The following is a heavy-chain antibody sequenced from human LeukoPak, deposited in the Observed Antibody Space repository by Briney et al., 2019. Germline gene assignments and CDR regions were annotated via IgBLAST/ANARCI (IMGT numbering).Heavy chain of an antibody. CDR3: AREGRGGYKPHYYYYYYYYMDV. CDR2: IKQDGSEK. V-gene: IGHV3-7*01. D-gene: IGHD5-24*01. CDR1: GFTFSSYW. J-gene: IGHJ6*03. Sequence: GGSLRLSCAASGFTFSSYWMSWVRQAPGKGLEWVANIKQDGSEKYYVDSVKGRFTISRDNAKNSLYLQMNSLRAEDTAVYYCAREGRGGYKPHYYYYYYYYMDVWGKGTTVTVSS.